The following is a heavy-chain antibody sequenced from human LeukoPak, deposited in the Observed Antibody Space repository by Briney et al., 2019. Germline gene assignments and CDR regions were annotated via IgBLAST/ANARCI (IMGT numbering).Heavy chain of an antibody. CDR1: GGSISRYY. Sequence: SETLSLTCTVSGGSISRYYWSWIRQSPGKGLEWIGYIYYSGTTNYNPPLKSRVTISLDTSNNQFSLKLSSVTAADTAVYYCARDVSSSGSYFDYWGQGTLVTVSS. J-gene: IGHJ4*02. CDR3: ARDVSSSGSYFDY. CDR2: IYYSGTT. D-gene: IGHD6-19*01. V-gene: IGHV4-59*01.